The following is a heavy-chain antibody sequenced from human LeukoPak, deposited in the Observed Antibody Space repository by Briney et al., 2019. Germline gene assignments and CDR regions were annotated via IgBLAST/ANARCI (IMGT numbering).Heavy chain of an antibody. V-gene: IGHV4-34*01. CDR1: GGSISSYY. Sequence: SETLSLTCTVSGGSISSYYWSWVRQPPGKGLEWIGEINHSGSTNYNPSLKSRVTISVDTSKNQFSLKLSSVTAADTAVYYCARHFHRRFDPWGQGTLVTVSS. CDR2: INHSGST. J-gene: IGHJ5*02. CDR3: ARHFHRRFDP.